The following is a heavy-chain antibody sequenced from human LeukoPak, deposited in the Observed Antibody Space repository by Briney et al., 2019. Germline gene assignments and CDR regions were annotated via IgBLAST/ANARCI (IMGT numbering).Heavy chain of an antibody. V-gene: IGHV3-30*04. J-gene: IGHJ4*02. CDR3: ARDDAMVRGVSSAY. D-gene: IGHD3-10*01. Sequence: GGSLRLSCAASGFTFSSYAMHWVRQAPGKGLEWVAVISYDGSNKYYADSVKGRFTISRDNSKNTLYLQMNSLRAEDTAVYYCARDDAMVRGVSSAYRGQGTLVTVSS. CDR2: ISYDGSNK. CDR1: GFTFSSYA.